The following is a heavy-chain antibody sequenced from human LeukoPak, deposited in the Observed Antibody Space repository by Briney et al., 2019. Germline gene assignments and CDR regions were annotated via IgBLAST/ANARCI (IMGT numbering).Heavy chain of an antibody. CDR2: IYYSGST. J-gene: IGHJ5*02. D-gene: IGHD3-10*01. Sequence: SETLSLTCTVSGGSISSYYWSWIRQPPGKGLEWIGYIYYSGSTNYNPSLTSRVTISVDTSKNQLSLKLSSVTAADTAVYYCARADGVTMVRGVFPWFDPWGQGTLVTVSS. V-gene: IGHV4-59*01. CDR1: GGSISSYY. CDR3: ARADGVTMVRGVFPWFDP.